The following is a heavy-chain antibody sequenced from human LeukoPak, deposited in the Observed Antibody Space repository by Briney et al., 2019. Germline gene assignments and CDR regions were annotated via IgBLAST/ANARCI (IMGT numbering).Heavy chain of an antibody. CDR1: GGSISTYY. V-gene: IGHV4-59*06. CDR3: ARDLEEWGLDY. J-gene: IGHJ4*02. Sequence: SETLSLTCTVSGGSISTYYWNWIRQPPGKGLEWIGYIYYSGSTYYNPSLKSRVTISVDTSKNQFSLKLSSVTAADTAVYYCARDLEEWGLDYWGQGTLVTVSS. D-gene: IGHD1-26*01. CDR2: IYYSGST.